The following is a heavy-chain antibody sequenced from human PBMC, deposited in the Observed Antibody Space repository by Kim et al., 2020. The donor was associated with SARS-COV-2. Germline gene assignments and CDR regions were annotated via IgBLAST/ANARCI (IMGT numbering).Heavy chain of an antibody. Sequence: GGSLRLSCAASGFTFSSYAMSWVRQAPGKGLEWVSAISGSGGSTYYADSVKGRFTISRDNSKNTLYLQMNSLRAEDTAVYYCAKVSTYYYDSSGYRIDYWGQGTLVTVSS. CDR1: GFTFSSYA. CDR3: AKVSTYYYDSSGYRIDY. J-gene: IGHJ4*02. CDR2: ISGSGGST. D-gene: IGHD3-22*01. V-gene: IGHV3-23*01.